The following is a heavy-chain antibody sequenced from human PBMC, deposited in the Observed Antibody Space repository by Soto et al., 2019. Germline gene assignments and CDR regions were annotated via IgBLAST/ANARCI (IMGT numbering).Heavy chain of an antibody. CDR2: ISSSSSYI. V-gene: IGHV3-21*01. J-gene: IGHJ6*02. CDR1: GFTFSSYS. CDR3: ARVAEGIFGVSMDV. Sequence: GGSLRLSCAASGFTFSSYSMNWVRQSPGKGLEWVSSISSSSSYIYYADSVKGRFTISRDNAKNSLYLQMNSLRAEDTAVYYCARVAEGIFGVSMDVWGQGTTVTVSS. D-gene: IGHD3-3*01.